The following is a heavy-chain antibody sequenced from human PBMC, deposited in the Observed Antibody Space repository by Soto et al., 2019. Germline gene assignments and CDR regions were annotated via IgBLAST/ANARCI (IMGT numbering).Heavy chain of an antibody. J-gene: IGHJ6*02. CDR1: GGSISSYY. V-gene: IGHV4-59*01. D-gene: IGHD6-13*01. Sequence: PSETLSLTCTVSGGSISSYYWSWIRQPPGEGLEWIGYIYYSGSTNYNPSLKSRVTISVDTSKNQFSLKLSSVTAADTAVYYCARAQPAAADPYYYRMDVWGQGTTVTVSS. CDR3: ARAQPAAADPYYYRMDV. CDR2: IYYSGST.